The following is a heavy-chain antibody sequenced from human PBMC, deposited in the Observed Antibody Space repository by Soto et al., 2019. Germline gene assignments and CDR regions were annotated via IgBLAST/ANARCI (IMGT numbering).Heavy chain of an antibody. CDR2: IIPIFGTA. D-gene: IGHD2-21*02. V-gene: IGHV1-69*12. CDR1: GGTFSSYA. J-gene: IGHJ6*02. CDR3: ARGQAIVVVTATYHYYGTDV. Sequence: QVQLVQSGAEVKKPGSSVKVSCKASGGTFSSYAISWVRQAPGQGLEWMGGIIPIFGTANYAQKFQGRVTITADESTSTAYMELSSLRFEDTAVYYCARGQAIVVVTATYHYYGTDVWGQGTTVTVSS.